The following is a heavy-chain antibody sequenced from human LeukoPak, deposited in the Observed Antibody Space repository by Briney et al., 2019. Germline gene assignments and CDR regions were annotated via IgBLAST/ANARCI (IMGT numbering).Heavy chain of an antibody. CDR2: ISYDGSNK. CDR1: GFTFSSYA. D-gene: IGHD3-22*01. J-gene: IGHJ4*02. V-gene: IGHV3-30*04. CDR3: ARDGSYYDSSGYYYDY. Sequence: PGGSLRLSCAASGFTFSSYAMSWVRQAPGKGLEWVAVISYDGSNKYYADSVKGRFTISRDNSKNTLYLQMNSLRAEDTAVYYCARDGSYYDSSGYYYDYWGQGTLVTVSS.